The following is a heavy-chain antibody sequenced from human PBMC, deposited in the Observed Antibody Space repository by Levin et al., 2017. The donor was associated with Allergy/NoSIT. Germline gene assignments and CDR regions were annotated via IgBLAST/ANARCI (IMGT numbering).Heavy chain of an antibody. J-gene: IGHJ6*03. Sequence: GGSLRLSSQGSGYSFTSYWIGWVRQMPGKGLEWMGIIYPGDSDTRYSPSFQGQVTISADKSISTAYLQWSSLKASDTAIYYCARRGTRDYYYYMDVWGKGTTVTVSS. CDR2: IYPGDSDT. V-gene: IGHV5-51*01. D-gene: IGHD1-1*01. CDR1: GYSFTSYW. CDR3: ARRGTRDYYYYMDV.